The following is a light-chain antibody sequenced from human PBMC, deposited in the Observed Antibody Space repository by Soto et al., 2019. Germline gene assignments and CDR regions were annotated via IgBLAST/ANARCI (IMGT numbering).Light chain of an antibody. J-gene: IGKJ1*01. CDR2: ETS. V-gene: IGKV1-5*03. Sequence: DIQLTQSPSTLSASVGDRVTITFRASQTISSWLAWYQQKPGKAPNLLIYETSNLESGVPSRFSGSGSGTEFTLTISSLQPDDFATYYCQYYNDYCWTFGQGTKVESK. CDR3: QYYNDYCWT. CDR1: QTISSW.